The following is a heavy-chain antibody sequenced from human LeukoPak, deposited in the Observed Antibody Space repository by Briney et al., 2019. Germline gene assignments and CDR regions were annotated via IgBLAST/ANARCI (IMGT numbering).Heavy chain of an antibody. CDR1: GGSISSYY. D-gene: IGHD3-10*01. V-gene: IGHV4-59*01. CDR2: IYYSGST. CDR3: ARNSGSGSYYY. J-gene: IGHJ4*02. Sequence: SETLSLTCAVSGGSISSYYWSWIRQPPGKGLEWIGYIYYSGSTNYNPSLKSRVTISVDTSKNQFSLKLSSVTAADTAVYYCARNSGSGSYYYWGQGTLVTVFS.